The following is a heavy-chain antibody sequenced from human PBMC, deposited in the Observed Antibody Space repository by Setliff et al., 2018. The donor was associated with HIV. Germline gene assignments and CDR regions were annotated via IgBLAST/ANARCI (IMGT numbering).Heavy chain of an antibody. V-gene: IGHV3-23*01. D-gene: IGHD3-10*01. Sequence: GGSLRLSCAASAFNFNNYAINWVRQAPGGGLEWVSAISPSGDDTYYAASVKGRFTISRDNSKNALYLQMNSLRAEDTAVYYCAKVSPPFGDLEYLYYYYMGAWGKGTTVTVSS. CDR1: AFNFNNYA. CDR2: ISPSGDDT. CDR3: AKVSPPFGDLEYLYYYYMGA. J-gene: IGHJ6*03.